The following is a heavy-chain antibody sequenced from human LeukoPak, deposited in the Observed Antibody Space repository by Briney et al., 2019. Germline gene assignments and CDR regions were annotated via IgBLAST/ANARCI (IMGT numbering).Heavy chain of an antibody. CDR2: IYTSGST. J-gene: IGHJ6*03. D-gene: IGHD3-3*01. CDR3: AREIRLAYYDFWSGPRYYYYYMDV. Sequence: SETLSLTCTVSGGSISGSSYYWAWIRQPPGKGLEWIGRIYTSGSTNYNPSLKSRVTMSVDTSKNQFSLKLSSVTAADTAVYYCAREIRLAYYDFWSGPRYYYYYMDVWGKGTTVTVSS. V-gene: IGHV4-39*07. CDR1: GGSISGSSYY.